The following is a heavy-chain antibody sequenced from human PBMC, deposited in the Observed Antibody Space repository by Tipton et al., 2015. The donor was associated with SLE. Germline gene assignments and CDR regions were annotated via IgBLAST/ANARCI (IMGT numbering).Heavy chain of an antibody. CDR1: GGSISSSSYY. J-gene: IGHJ5*02. D-gene: IGHD1-26*01. V-gene: IGHV4-39*07. CDR3: ARVRGSGMGWFDP. Sequence: TLSLTCTVSGGSISSSSYYWGWIRQPPGKGLEWIGSIYYSGSTYYNPSLKSRVTISVDTSKNQFSLKLSSVTAADTAVYYCARVRGSGMGWFDPWGQGTLSPSPQ. CDR2: IYYSGST.